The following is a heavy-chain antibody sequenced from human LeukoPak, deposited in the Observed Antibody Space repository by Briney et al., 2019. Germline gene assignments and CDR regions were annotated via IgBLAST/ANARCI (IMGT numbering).Heavy chain of an antibody. CDR3: ARGGIAVAGTVPLFDY. Sequence: PSETLSLTCTVSGDSISSYYWSWLRQPPGKGLEWVGYIYYSGSTNYNPSLKSRVNISVDTSKNQFSLKLSSVTAADTAVYYCARGGIAVAGTVPLFDYWGQGTLVTVSS. J-gene: IGHJ4*02. CDR1: GDSISSYY. V-gene: IGHV4-59*01. CDR2: IYYSGST. D-gene: IGHD6-19*01.